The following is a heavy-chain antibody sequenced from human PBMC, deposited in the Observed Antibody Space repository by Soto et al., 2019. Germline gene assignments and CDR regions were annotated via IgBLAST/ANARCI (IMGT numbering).Heavy chain of an antibody. Sequence: QVQLVESGGGVVQPGRSLRLSCAGSGFSFSDYGINWVRQAPGKGLEWVSVISSDGSDKYYADSVKGRFTISRDNSKSTVFLRRNSLRAEDTAVYFCAKDLLGGGVVVPGFDSGGQGTRVTVSS. D-gene: IGHD3-16*02. CDR3: AKDLLGGGVVVPGFDS. CDR1: GFSFSDYG. CDR2: ISSDGSDK. J-gene: IGHJ4*02. V-gene: IGHV3-30*18.